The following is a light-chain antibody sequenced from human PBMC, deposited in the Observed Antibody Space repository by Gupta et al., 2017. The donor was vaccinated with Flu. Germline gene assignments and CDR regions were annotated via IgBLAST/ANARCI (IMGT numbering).Light chain of an antibody. CDR1: SNIENYY. J-gene: IGLJ3*02. Sequence: SNIENYYLACYQQVPRSAPPLLIYDNAKRPSGSPVRFFVSKSGTSATLDITGLHTGDEADYYCDTWDKSLSAGVFGGGTKLTVL. CDR3: DTWDKSLSAGV. V-gene: IGLV1-51*01. CDR2: DNA.